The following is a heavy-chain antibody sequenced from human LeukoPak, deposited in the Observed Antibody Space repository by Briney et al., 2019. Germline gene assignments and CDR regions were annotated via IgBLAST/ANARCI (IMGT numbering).Heavy chain of an antibody. CDR1: GYTFTSYG. J-gene: IGHJ6*02. D-gene: IGHD1-26*01. CDR2: IIPIFGTA. CDR3: ARNGATQFYYYGMDV. Sequence: SVKVSCKASGYTFTSYGISWVRQAPGQGLEWMGGIIPIFGTANYAQKFQGRVTITADESTSTAYMELSSLRSEDTAVYYCARNGATQFYYYGMDVWGQGTTVTVSS. V-gene: IGHV1-69*13.